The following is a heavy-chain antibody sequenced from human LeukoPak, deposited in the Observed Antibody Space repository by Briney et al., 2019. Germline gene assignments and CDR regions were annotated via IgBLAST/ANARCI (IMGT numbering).Heavy chain of an antibody. CDR3: TRVTSPMATSLGY. CDR2: SNSDGSTT. J-gene: IGHJ4*02. CDR1: GFTFSSYW. Sequence: TGGSLRLSCAASGFTFSSYWIHWVRQGPGKELVWVSRSNSDGSTTYYADSVKGRFTISRDNAKNTLYLQMNSLRVEDTAVYYCTRVTSPMATSLGYWGQGTLVTVSS. V-gene: IGHV3-74*01. D-gene: IGHD5-24*01.